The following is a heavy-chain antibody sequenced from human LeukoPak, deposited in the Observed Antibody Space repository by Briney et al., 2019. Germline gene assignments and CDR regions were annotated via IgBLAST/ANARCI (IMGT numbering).Heavy chain of an antibody. CDR2: IYHSGST. CDR1: GGSISSSDW. V-gene: IGHV4-4*02. D-gene: IGHD6-13*01. Sequence: SETLSLTCAVSGGSISSSDWWSWVRQPPGKGLEWIGEIYHSGSTNYNPSLKSRVTISVDTSTNQFSLKLSSVTAADTAVYYCASFSSSWHYFDYWGQGNLVTVSS. J-gene: IGHJ4*02. CDR3: ASFSSSWHYFDY.